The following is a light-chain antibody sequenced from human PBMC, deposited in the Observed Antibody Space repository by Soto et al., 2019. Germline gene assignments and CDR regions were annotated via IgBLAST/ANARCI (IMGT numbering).Light chain of an antibody. V-gene: IGKV1-5*03. CDR3: QQYNS. CDR2: KAS. Sequence: DIQMTQSPSTLSASVGDRVTITCRASQSISSWLAWYQQKPGKAPKLLIYKASSLESGVPSRFSGSGSGTEFTLTISSLQPDDFATYYCQQYNSLGPGTKVDIK. CDR1: QSISSW. J-gene: IGKJ3*01.